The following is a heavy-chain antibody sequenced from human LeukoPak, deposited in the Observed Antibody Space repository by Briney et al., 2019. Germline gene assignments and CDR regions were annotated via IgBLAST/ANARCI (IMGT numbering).Heavy chain of an antibody. D-gene: IGHD3-22*01. J-gene: IGHJ4*02. CDR1: GGSISSSSYY. V-gene: IGHV4-39*07. Sequence: PSETLSLTCTVSGGSISSSSYYWGWIRQPPGKGLEWIGSIYYSGSTYYNPSLKSRVTISVDTSKNQFSLKLSSVTAADTAVYYCATGYYDSSGLQVFDYWGQGTLVTVSS. CDR2: IYYSGST. CDR3: ATGYYDSSGLQVFDY.